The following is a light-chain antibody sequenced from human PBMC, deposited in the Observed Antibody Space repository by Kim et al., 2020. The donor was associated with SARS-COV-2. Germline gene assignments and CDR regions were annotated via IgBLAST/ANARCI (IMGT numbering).Light chain of an antibody. Sequence: LGETIRSTGKGGNIRSSYEDRYHQKPGPAPILLIYDKNNPPSGVPDRFSGGSSGNTASLSISGGQAEDEADYDCTTRDGSGDNAVFGGGTQLTVL. CDR1: NIRSSY. CDR3: TTRDGSGDNAV. V-gene: IGLV3-19*01. CDR2: DKN. J-gene: IGLJ7*01.